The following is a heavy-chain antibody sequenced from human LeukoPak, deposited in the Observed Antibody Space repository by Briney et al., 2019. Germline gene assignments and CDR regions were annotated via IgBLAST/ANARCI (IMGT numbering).Heavy chain of an antibody. CDR1: GYTFTAYY. CDR3: GRGIQSFDP. Sequence: ASVKVSCKASGYTFTAYYIHWVRQAPGQGLEWMGRIDPNSGDTIYAQKFQDRVTMTRDTSLSAAYMEISRQTYDDTAVYYCGRGIQSFDPWGQGTLVTVSS. J-gene: IGHJ5*02. CDR2: IDPNSGDT. V-gene: IGHV1-2*06.